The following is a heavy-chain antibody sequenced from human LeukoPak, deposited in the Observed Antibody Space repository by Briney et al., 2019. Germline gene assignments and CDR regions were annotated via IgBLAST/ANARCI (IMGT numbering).Heavy chain of an antibody. Sequence: PGGSLRLSCAASGFTFSSFAMSWVRQAPGKGLEWVSSISGSGGSTYYADSVKGRFTISRDNSKNTLYLRMNSLRAEGTAVYYCAKSSYFGMDVWGQGTTVTVSS. J-gene: IGHJ6*02. V-gene: IGHV3-23*01. CDR1: GFTFSSFA. CDR2: ISGSGGST. CDR3: AKSSYFGMDV.